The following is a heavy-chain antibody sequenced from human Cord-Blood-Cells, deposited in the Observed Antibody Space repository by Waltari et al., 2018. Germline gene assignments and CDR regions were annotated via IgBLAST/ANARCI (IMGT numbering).Heavy chain of an antibody. Sequence: QVQLQESGPGLVKPSQTLSLTCTVSGGSISSGGYYWSWIRQHPGKGLEWIGYIYYSGSTYYNPCLKSRVTVSVDTSKNQFSLKLSSVTAADTAVYYCARVYRGVPAAIDYWGQGTLVTVSS. CDR3: ARVYRGVPAAIDY. CDR1: GGSISSGGYY. J-gene: IGHJ4*02. V-gene: IGHV4-31*03. D-gene: IGHD2-2*01. CDR2: IYYSGST.